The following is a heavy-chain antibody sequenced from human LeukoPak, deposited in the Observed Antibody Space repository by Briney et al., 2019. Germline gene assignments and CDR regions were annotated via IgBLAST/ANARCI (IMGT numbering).Heavy chain of an antibody. V-gene: IGHV3-23*01. CDR2: ITGRSDKT. D-gene: IGHD6-19*01. CDR3: AKGGWLDD. J-gene: IGHJ4*02. CDR1: GFNFNKYD. Sequence: LGGSLRLSCAASGFNFNKYDMTWARQAPEKGLERVSTITGRSDKTYYTDSVKGRFVSPRANSKDTLYLEMKRPRAGDRVLYYCAKGGWLDDLGQGALVTVSS.